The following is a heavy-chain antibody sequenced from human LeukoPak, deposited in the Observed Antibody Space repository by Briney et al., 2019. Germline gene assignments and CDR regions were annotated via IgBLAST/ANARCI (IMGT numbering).Heavy chain of an antibody. CDR1: GFTFSNYA. CDR2: ISYDGNDK. CDR3: ARDRDTAMGL. J-gene: IGHJ4*02. D-gene: IGHD5-18*01. Sequence: GSPRLSCAASGFTFSNYAMHWVRQAPGKGLEWVAIISYDGNDKYYTDSVKGRFTISRDKSKNTLYLQMNSLRAEDTAVYYCARDRDTAMGLWGQGTLVTVSS. V-gene: IGHV3-30-3*01.